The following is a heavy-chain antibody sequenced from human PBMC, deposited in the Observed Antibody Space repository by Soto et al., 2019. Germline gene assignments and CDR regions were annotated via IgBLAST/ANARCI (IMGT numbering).Heavy chain of an antibody. CDR3: ARGDIVVVPASMFTSHWFDP. CDR1: GGSVSSGSYY. D-gene: IGHD2-2*01. Sequence: SETLSLTCTVSGGSVSSGSYYWSWIRQPPGKGLEWIGYIYYSGSTNYNPSLKSRVTISVDTSKNQFSLKLSSVTAADTAVYYCARGDIVVVPASMFTSHWFDPWGQGTLVTVS. J-gene: IGHJ5*02. V-gene: IGHV4-61*01. CDR2: IYYSGST.